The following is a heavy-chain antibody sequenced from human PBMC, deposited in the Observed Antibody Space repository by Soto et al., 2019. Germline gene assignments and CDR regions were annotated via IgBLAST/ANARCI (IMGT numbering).Heavy chain of an antibody. D-gene: IGHD3-3*01. V-gene: IGHV3-53*01. CDR1: GFTVSSNY. J-gene: IGHJ6*02. Sequence: EVPLVESGGGLIQPGGSLRLSCAASGFTVSSNYMSWVRQAPGKGLEWVSVIYSGGSTYYADSVKGRFTISRDNSKNTLYLQMNSLRAEDTAVYYCARYDFWSGYLPFGMDVWGQGTTVTVSS. CDR2: IYSGGST. CDR3: ARYDFWSGYLPFGMDV.